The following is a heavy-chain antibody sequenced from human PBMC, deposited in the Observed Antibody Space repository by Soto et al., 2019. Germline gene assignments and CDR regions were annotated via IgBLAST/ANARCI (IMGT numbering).Heavy chain of an antibody. J-gene: IGHJ4*02. D-gene: IGHD2-8*01. V-gene: IGHV3-23*01. CDR3: AKARCTTSNCYVPDY. Sequence: GALRLSCAASGFSFSTYTMSWVRRAPGKGLEWVSAISGSGGSPSYADSVQGRFTISRDNPKKTLYLQMNSLRAEDTAVYYCAKARCTTSNCYVPDYWGQGTLVTVSS. CDR1: GFSFSTYT. CDR2: ISGSGGSP.